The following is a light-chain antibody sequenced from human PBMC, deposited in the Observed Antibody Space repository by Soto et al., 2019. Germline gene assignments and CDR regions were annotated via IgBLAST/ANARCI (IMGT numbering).Light chain of an antibody. Sequence: EIVLTQSPGTLSLSPWERATLSCRASQSVSSSYLAWYQQKPGQAPRLLIYGASSRATGIPDRFSGSGSGTDFTLTISRLEPEDFAVYYCQQYGSSPAYTFGQGTKVDIK. CDR1: QSVSSSY. CDR2: GAS. J-gene: IGKJ2*01. V-gene: IGKV3-20*01. CDR3: QQYGSSPAYT.